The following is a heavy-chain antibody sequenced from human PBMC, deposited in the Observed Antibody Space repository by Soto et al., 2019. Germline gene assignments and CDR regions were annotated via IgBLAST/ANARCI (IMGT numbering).Heavy chain of an antibody. D-gene: IGHD3-22*01. CDR1: GGTFSSYA. V-gene: IGHV1-69*12. Sequence: QVQLVQSGAEVKKPGSSVKVSCKASGGTFSSYAISWVRQAPGQGLEWMGGIIPIFGTANYAQKFQGRVTITADESTXXAXRXXSSRRSEDTAVYYCARGEYYYDSSGYYSARYYFDYWGQGTLVTVSS. CDR2: IIPIFGTA. CDR3: ARGEYYYDSSGYYSARYYFDY. J-gene: IGHJ4*02.